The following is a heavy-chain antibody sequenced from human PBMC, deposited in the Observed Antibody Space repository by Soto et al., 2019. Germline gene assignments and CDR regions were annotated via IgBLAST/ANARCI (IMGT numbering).Heavy chain of an antibody. J-gene: IGHJ4*02. CDR3: ARGRRWLPTLGFDY. V-gene: IGHV4-34*01. Sequence: NPSETLSLTCTVSGGSISSYYWSWIRQPPGKGLEWIGEINHSGSTNYNPSLKSRVTISVDTSKNQFSLKLSSVTAADTAVYYCARGRRWLPTLGFDYWGQGTLLTVSS. CDR1: GGSISSYY. D-gene: IGHD5-12*01. CDR2: INHSGST.